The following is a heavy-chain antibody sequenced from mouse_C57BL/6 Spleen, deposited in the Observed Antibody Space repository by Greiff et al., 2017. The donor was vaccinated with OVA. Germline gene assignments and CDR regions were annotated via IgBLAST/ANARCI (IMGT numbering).Heavy chain of an antibody. CDR3: ARGLAYGNPYAMDY. D-gene: IGHD2-1*01. Sequence: QVQLQQSGAELARPGASVKLPCKASGYTFTSYGISWVKQRTGQGLEWIGEIYPRSGNTYYNEKFKGKATLTADKSSSTAYMELRILTSEDSAVYFCARGLAYGNPYAMDYWGQGTSVTVSS. CDR2: IYPRSGNT. J-gene: IGHJ4*01. V-gene: IGHV1-81*01. CDR1: GYTFTSYG.